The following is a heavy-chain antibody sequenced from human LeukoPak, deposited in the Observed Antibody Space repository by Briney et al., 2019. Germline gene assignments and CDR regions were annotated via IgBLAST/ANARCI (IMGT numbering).Heavy chain of an antibody. CDR3: ATDLHRLWFGESTRGY. J-gene: IGHJ4*02. V-gene: IGHV3-30-3*01. D-gene: IGHD3-10*01. CDR2: ISYDGSNK. Sequence: QSGGSLRLSCAASGFTFSSYAMHWVRQAPGKGLEWVAVISYDGSNKYYADSVKGRFTISRDNSKNTLYLQMNSLRAEDTAVYYCATDLHRLWFGESTRGYWGQGTLVTVSS. CDR1: GFTFSSYA.